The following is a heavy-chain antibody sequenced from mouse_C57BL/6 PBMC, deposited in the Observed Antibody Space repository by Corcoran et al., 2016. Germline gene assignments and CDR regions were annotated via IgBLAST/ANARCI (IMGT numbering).Heavy chain of an antibody. CDR3: ARGITTVVARNWYFDV. CDR2: IYPRSGNT. CDR1: GYTFTSYG. Sequence: QVQLQQSGAELARPGASVKLSGKASGYTFTSYGISWVKQRTGQGLEWIGEIYPRSGNTYYNEKFKGKATLTADKSSSTAYMELRSLTSEDSAVYFFARGITTVVARNWYFDVWGTGTTVTVSS. J-gene: IGHJ1*03. V-gene: IGHV1-81*01. D-gene: IGHD1-1*01.